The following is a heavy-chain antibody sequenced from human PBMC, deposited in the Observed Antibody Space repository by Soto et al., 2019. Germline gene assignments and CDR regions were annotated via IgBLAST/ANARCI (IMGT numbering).Heavy chain of an antibody. CDR3: ARGGIYCSGGSCYPYMDV. CDR1: GYTFTSYD. D-gene: IGHD2-15*01. Sequence: ASVKVSCKASGYTFTSYDINWVRQATGQGLEWMGWMNPNSGNTGYAQKFQGRVTMTGNTSISTAYMELSSLRSEDTAVYYCARGGIYCSGGSCYPYMDVWGKGTTVTVSS. J-gene: IGHJ6*03. CDR2: MNPNSGNT. V-gene: IGHV1-8*01.